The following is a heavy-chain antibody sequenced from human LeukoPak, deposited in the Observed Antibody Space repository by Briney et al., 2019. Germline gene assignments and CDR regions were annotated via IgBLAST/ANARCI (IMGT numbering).Heavy chain of an antibody. J-gene: IGHJ4*02. D-gene: IGHD3-22*01. Sequence: PGGSLRLSCVVSGFTFSSYGMHWVRQAPGKGLEWVALIWYDGSNKYYADSVKGRFTISRDNSKNTLYLQMDSLRADDTAVYYCARDVFTTYDTGGGHFDYWGQGTLVTVSS. CDR1: GFTFSSYG. CDR3: ARDVFTTYDTGGGHFDY. V-gene: IGHV3-33*01. CDR2: IWYDGSNK.